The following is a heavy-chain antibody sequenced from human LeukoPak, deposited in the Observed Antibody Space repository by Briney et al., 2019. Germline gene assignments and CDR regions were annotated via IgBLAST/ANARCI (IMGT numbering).Heavy chain of an antibody. CDR3: VRVAVGGKGFDY. D-gene: IGHD3-3*01. Sequence: GGSLRLSCAAPGFTFSSYGMHWVRQAPGKGLEWVAFIRYDGSSKYYADSVKGRFTISRENAKNSLFLQMNSLRAGDTAVYYCVRVAVGGKGFDYWGRGTLVTVSS. V-gene: IGHV3-30*02. CDR2: IRYDGSSK. CDR1: GFTFSSYG. J-gene: IGHJ4*02.